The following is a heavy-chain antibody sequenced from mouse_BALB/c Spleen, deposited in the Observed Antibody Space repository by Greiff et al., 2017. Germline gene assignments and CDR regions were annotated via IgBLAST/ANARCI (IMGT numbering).Heavy chain of an antibody. Sequence: QLKESGPELVKPGASVKIPCKASGYTFTDYNMDWVKQSHGKSLEWIGDINPNNGGTIYNQKFKGKATLTVDKSSSTAYMELRSLTSEDTAVYYCATRGASSGYYYYAMDYWGQGTSVTVSS. CDR2: INPNNGGT. J-gene: IGHJ4*01. CDR3: ATRGASSGYYYYAMDY. CDR1: GYTFTDYN. D-gene: IGHD3-1*01. V-gene: IGHV1-18*01.